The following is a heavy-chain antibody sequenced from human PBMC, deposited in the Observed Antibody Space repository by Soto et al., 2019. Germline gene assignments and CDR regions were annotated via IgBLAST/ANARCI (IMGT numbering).Heavy chain of an antibody. D-gene: IGHD6-6*01. V-gene: IGHV1-8*01. CDR3: ARVGRIAARRVGYNWFDP. J-gene: IGHJ5*02. CDR1: GYTFTSYD. CDR2: MNPNSGNT. Sequence: QVQLVQSGAEVKKPGASVKVSCKASGYTFTSYDINWVRQATGQGLEWMGWMNPNSGNTGYAQKFQGRVTMTRNTSISTAYMELSSLRSEDTAVYYCARVGRIAARRVGYNWFDPWGQGTLVTVSS.